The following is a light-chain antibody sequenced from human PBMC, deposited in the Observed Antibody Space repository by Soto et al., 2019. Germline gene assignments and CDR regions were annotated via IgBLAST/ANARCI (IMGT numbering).Light chain of an antibody. CDR3: QQRSNWTPEIT. J-gene: IGKJ5*01. Sequence: EIVLTQSPATLSLSPWERATLSCRASQSVATFLAWYQQKPGPAPRLLPYDASNRATATPARFSGSGSGTDSNLTLSRLEPEDFAVYYCQQRSNWTPEITFGQGTRLEIK. CDR2: DAS. CDR1: QSVATF. V-gene: IGKV3-11*01.